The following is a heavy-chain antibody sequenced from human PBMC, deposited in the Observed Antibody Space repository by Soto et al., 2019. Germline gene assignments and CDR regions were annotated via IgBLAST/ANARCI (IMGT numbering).Heavy chain of an antibody. CDR3: ARAYYDILTGYHLLDY. V-gene: IGHV4-31*03. Sequence: QVQLQESGPGLVKPSQTLSLTCTVSGGSISSGGYYWSWIRQHPGKGLEWIGYIYYSGSTYYNPSLESRVTISVDTSKNQFSLKLSSVTAADTAVYYCARAYYDILTGYHLLDYWGQGTLVTVSS. D-gene: IGHD3-9*01. CDR1: GGSISSGGYY. J-gene: IGHJ4*02. CDR2: IYYSGST.